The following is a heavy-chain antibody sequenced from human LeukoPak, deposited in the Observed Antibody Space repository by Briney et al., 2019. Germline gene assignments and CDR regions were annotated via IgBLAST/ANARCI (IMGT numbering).Heavy chain of an antibody. Sequence: SSETLSLTCTVSGGSISSYYWSWIRQPPGKGLEWIGYIYHSGSTYYNPSLKSRVTISVDRSKNQFSLKLSSVTAADTAVYYCARATHYDSSGYPDYWGQGTLVTVSS. CDR3: ARATHYDSSGYPDY. D-gene: IGHD3-22*01. J-gene: IGHJ4*02. CDR1: GGSISSYY. V-gene: IGHV4-59*12. CDR2: IYHSGST.